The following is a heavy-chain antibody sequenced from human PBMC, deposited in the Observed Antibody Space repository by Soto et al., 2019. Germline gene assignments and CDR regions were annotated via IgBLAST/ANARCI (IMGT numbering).Heavy chain of an antibody. CDR3: ARERTRGFDP. CDR1: GYTFTSYD. V-gene: IGHV1-8*01. J-gene: IGHJ5*02. Sequence: QVQLVQSGAEVKKPGASVKVSCKASGYTFTSYDINWVRQATGQGLEWMGWMNPNSGNTAYAQKCLGRVTMTRTTSISTAYTELSSLRSEDTAVYYCARERTRGFDPWGQGTLVTVSS. CDR2: MNPNSGNT.